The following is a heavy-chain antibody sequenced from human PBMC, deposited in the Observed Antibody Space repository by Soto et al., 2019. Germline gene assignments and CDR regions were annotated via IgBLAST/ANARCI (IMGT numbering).Heavy chain of an antibody. J-gene: IGHJ6*03. D-gene: IGHD4-17*01. CDR2: INHRGST. CDR3: ARSTVYYYYYYYMDV. Sequence: QVQLQQWGAGLLKPSETLSLTCAVYGGSFSGYYWSWIRQHPGKGLEWIGEINHRGSTNYNPSLTRRVTISVDTSKNQFSLKLISVTAADTAVYYCARSTVYYYYYYYMDVWGKGTTVTVSS. V-gene: IGHV4-34*01. CDR1: GGSFSGYY.